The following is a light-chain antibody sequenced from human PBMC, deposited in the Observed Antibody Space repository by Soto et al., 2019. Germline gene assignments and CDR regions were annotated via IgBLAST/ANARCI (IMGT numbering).Light chain of an antibody. J-gene: IGKJ1*01. CDR1: QSISSW. CDR2: KAS. Sequence: DIQMTQSPSTLSASLGDRVTITCRASQSISSWVAWYQQKPGKAPKLLIYKASTLESGVSSRFTGSGSGTEFTLTINSLQPDDFATYYCQKYDSYSATFGQGTKV. CDR3: QKYDSYSAT. V-gene: IGKV1-5*03.